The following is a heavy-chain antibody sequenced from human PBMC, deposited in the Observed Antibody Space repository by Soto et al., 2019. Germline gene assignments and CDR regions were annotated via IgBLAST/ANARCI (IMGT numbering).Heavy chain of an antibody. V-gene: IGHV3-23*01. D-gene: IGHD4-17*01. CDR3: AKDHPIYGDPRSDAFDI. J-gene: IGHJ3*02. CDR1: GFTFSSYA. Sequence: GGSLRLSCAASGFTFSSYAMSWVRQAPGKGLEWVSAISGSGGSTYYADSVKGRFTISRDNSKNTLYLQMNSLRAEDTAVYYCAKDHPIYGDPRSDAFDIWGQGTMVTVSS. CDR2: ISGSGGST.